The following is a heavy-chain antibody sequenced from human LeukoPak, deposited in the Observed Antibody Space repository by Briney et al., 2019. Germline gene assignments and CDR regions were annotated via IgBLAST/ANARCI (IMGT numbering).Heavy chain of an antibody. CDR3: TTDRDYGDPYYYYYYMDV. Sequence: GGSLRLSCAASGFTFSSYSMNWVRQAPGKGLEWVSSISSSSSYIYYADSVKGRFTISRDNAKNSLYLQMNSLKTEDTAVYYCTTDRDYGDPYYYYYYMDVWGKGTTVTISS. V-gene: IGHV3-21*03. D-gene: IGHD4-17*01. CDR1: GFTFSSYS. CDR2: ISSSSSYI. J-gene: IGHJ6*03.